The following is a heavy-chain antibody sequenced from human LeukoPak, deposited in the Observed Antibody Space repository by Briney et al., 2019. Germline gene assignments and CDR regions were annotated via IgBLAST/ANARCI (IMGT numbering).Heavy chain of an antibody. V-gene: IGHV4-59*12. CDR2: IYYSGST. J-gene: IGHJ4*02. CDR1: GGSISSYY. D-gene: IGHD6-19*01. Sequence: SETLSLTCTVSGGSISSYYWSWIRQPPGKGLEWIGYIYYSGSTNYNPSLKSRVTISVDTSKNQFSLKLSSVTAADTAVYYCARGRRSPHFTYSSGWSSPHYFDYWGQGTLVTVSS. CDR3: ARGRRSPHFTYSSGWSSPHYFDY.